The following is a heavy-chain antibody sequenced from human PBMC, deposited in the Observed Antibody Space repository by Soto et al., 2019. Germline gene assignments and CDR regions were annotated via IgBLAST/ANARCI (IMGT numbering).Heavy chain of an antibody. CDR3: AKGGSDY. Sequence: PGGSLRLSCAASGFTFSSYGMPWLSQDPGKGLEWVAVISYDGSNKYYADSVKGRFTISRDNSKNTLYLQMNSLRAEDTAVYYCAKGGSDYWGQGTLVTAPQ. V-gene: IGHV3-30*18. CDR1: GFTFSSYG. J-gene: IGHJ4*02. D-gene: IGHD3-16*01. CDR2: ISYDGSNK.